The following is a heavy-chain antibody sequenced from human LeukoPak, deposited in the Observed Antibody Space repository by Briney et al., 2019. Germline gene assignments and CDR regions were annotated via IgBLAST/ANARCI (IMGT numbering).Heavy chain of an antibody. J-gene: IGHJ5*02. CDR1: GGSISSGDYY. CDR2: IYYSGST. Sequence: KPSQTLSLTCTVSGGSISSGDYYWSWSRQPPGKGLEWIGYIYYSGSTYYNPSLKSRVTLSVDTSKNQFSLKLSSVTAADTAVYYCARDPGAPRGWSDPWGQGTLVTVSS. V-gene: IGHV4-30-4*01. D-gene: IGHD3-10*01. CDR3: ARDPGAPRGWSDP.